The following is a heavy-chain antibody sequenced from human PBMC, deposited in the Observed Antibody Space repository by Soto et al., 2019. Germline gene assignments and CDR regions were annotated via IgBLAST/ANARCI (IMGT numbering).Heavy chain of an antibody. Sequence: GASVKVSCKASGYTFTSYYIHWVRQAPGQGLEWMGIINPSGGSTSYAQKFQGRVTMTRDTSTSTVYMELSSLRSEDTAVYYCARDRGAWIIDYWGQGTLVTVSS. CDR1: GYTFTSYY. J-gene: IGHJ4*02. CDR3: ARDRGAWIIDY. V-gene: IGHV1-46*01. CDR2: INPSGGST. D-gene: IGHD3-10*01.